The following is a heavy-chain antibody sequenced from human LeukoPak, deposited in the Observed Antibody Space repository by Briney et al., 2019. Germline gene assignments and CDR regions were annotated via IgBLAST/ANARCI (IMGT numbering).Heavy chain of an antibody. CDR1: GGSISSYY. CDR3: ARSHGSGSYYNLNDY. D-gene: IGHD3-10*01. CDR2: IYYDGST. J-gene: IGHJ4*02. Sequence: SETLSLTCTVSGGSISSYYWSWIRQPPGKALEWIAYIYYDGSTNYNPSLRRLVTISVDMSKSQFSLKLNSVTAADTAVYYCARSHGSGSYYNLNDYWGQGTLVTVSS. V-gene: IGHV4-59*01.